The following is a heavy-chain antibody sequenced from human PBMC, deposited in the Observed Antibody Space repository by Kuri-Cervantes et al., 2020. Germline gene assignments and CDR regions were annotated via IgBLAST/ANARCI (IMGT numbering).Heavy chain of an antibody. V-gene: IGHV3-11*04. Sequence: GESLKISCAASGFSFSDYYMSWIRQAPGKGLEWVSYISSGGSSILYGDSVKGRFTISRDNAKNSLYLQMNSLRAEDTAVYYCAGGSSYGYFFGHQCAWGQGTLVTVSS. D-gene: IGHD5-18*01. CDR3: AGGSSYGYFFGHQCA. CDR1: GFSFSDYY. CDR2: ISSGGSSI. J-gene: IGHJ5*02.